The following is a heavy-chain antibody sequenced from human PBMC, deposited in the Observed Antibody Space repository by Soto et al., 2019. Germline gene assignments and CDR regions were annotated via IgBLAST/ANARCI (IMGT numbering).Heavy chain of an antibody. V-gene: IGHV4-34*01. CDR1: GGSFSGYY. D-gene: IGHD2-15*01. J-gene: IGHJ5*02. CDR2: INHSGST. CDR3: ARAVVVVVANYNWFDP. Sequence: PSETLSLTCAVYGGSFSGYYWSWIRQPPGKGLEWIGEINHSGSTNYNPSLKSRVTISVDTSKNQFSLKLSSVTAADTAVYYCARAVVVVVANYNWFDPWGQGTLVTVSS.